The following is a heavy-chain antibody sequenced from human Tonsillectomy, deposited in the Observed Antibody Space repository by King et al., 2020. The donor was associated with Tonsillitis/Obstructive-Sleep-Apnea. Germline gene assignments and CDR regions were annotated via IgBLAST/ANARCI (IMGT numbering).Heavy chain of an antibody. V-gene: IGHV3-66*01. CDR3: AGGVVNAILDY. D-gene: IGHD2-21*01. J-gene: IGHJ4*02. Sequence: VQLVESGGGLVQPGGSLRLSCAASGLAVSSNYMSWVRQAPGKGLEWVSVIYSGGSTYYGDSVKGRFTISRDNSKNTVYLQMNSLRVEDTAVYYCAGGVVNAILDYWGQGALVTVSS. CDR2: IYSGGST. CDR1: GLAVSSNY.